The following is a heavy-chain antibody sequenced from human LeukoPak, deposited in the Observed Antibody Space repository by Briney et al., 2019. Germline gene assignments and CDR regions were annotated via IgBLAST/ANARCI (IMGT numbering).Heavy chain of an antibody. Sequence: PGGSLRLSCAASGFTFSSYAMHWVRQAPGKGLEWVAVISYDGSNKYYADSVKGRFTISRDNSKNTLYLQMNSLRAEDTAVYYCARSEYSSSWLDGGFDYWGQGTLVTVSS. D-gene: IGHD6-13*01. V-gene: IGHV3-30*04. CDR1: GFTFSSYA. J-gene: IGHJ4*02. CDR3: ARSEYSSSWLDGGFDY. CDR2: ISYDGSNK.